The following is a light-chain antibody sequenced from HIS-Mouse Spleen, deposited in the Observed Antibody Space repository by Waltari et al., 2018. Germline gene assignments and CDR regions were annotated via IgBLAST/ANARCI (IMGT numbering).Light chain of an antibody. J-gene: IGLJ1*01. CDR1: SVVVGVHND. Sequence: QSALPQPPAASASPGPSVTTSCSATSVVVGVHNDFSWYQQHPGKAPKLMIYEVSKRPSGVPDRFSGSKSGNTASLTVSGLQAEDEADYYCSSYAGSNTYVFGTGTKVTVL. V-gene: IGLV2-8*01. CDR3: SSYAGSNTYV. CDR2: EVS.